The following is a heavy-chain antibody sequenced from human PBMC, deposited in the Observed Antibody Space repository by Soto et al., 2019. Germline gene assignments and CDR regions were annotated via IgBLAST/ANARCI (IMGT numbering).Heavy chain of an antibody. J-gene: IGHJ6*03. CDR3: ARHPGKELRYFDWLIYMDV. CDR1: GGSISTYY. V-gene: IGHV4-59*08. D-gene: IGHD3-9*01. Sequence: PSETLFLTCTVSGGSISTYYWSWIRQRPWQGLQWIWYIYYSGSTNYNLSGKSRVTISADTSKNQFSLKLSSVTAADAAVYYCARHPGKELRYFDWLIYMDVWCKGTTVTVSS. CDR2: IYYSGST.